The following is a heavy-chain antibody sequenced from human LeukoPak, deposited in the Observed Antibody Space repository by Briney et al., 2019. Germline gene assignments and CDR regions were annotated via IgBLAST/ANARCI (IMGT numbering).Heavy chain of an antibody. CDR3: ARGSGYANDAFDI. V-gene: IGHV4-61*02. J-gene: IGHJ3*02. CDR2: IYTSGST. CDR1: GGSISSGSYY. Sequence: SETLSLTCTVSGGSISSGSYYWSWIRQPAGKGLEWIGRIYTSGSTNYNPSLKSRVTISVDTSKNQFSLKLSSVTVADTAVYYCARGSGYANDAFDIWGQGTMVTVSS. D-gene: IGHD5-12*01.